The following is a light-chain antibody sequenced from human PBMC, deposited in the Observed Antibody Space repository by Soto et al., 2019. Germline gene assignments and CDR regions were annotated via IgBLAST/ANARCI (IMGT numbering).Light chain of an antibody. CDR3: QQLNSYPL. CDR2: AAS. CDR1: QGISSY. J-gene: IGKJ3*01. V-gene: IGKV1-9*01. Sequence: DIQLTQSPSFLSASVGDSVTITCRASQGISSYLAWYQQKPGKAPKLLIYAASTLQSGVPSRFSGIGSGTEFTLTISILQPEEFTTYYCQQLNSYPLFGPGTKLDIK.